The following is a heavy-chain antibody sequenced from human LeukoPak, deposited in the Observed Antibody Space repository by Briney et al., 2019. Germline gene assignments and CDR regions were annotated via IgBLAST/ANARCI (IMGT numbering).Heavy chain of an antibody. CDR1: GGSFSGYY. CDR3: ARGYFDWLSFDY. CDR2: INHSGST. Sequence: PSETLSLTCAVYGGSFSGYYWSWIRQPPGKGLEWIGEINHSGSTNYNPSLKSRVTISVDTSKNHFSLNLNSVTAADTAVYYCARGYFDWLSFDYWGQGVLVAVSS. J-gene: IGHJ4*02. D-gene: IGHD3-9*01. V-gene: IGHV4-34*01.